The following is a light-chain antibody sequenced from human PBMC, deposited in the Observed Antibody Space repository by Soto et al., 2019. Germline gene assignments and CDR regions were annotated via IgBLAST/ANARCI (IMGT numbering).Light chain of an antibody. V-gene: IGKV1-39*01. CDR2: AAS. CDR1: QSISSY. CDR3: QQSYSIPWT. Sequence: DIQMTQSPSSLSASVGDRVTITCLASQSISSYLNWYQQKPGKAPKVLIYAASSLQSGVPSRFSGSGSGTDFTLTISSLQPEDFATYHCQQSYSIPWTFGQGTKVDIK. J-gene: IGKJ1*01.